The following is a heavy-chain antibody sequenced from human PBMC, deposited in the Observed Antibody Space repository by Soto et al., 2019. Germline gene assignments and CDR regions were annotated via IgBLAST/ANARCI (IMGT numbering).Heavy chain of an antibody. Sequence: PGGSLRLSCAASGFTFSSYGMHWVRQAPGKGLEWVAVIWYDGSNKYYADSVKGRFTISRDNSKNTLYLQMNSLRAEDPAVYYCARDVVVPAALFYYGMDVWGQGTTVTVSS. CDR3: ARDVVVPAALFYYGMDV. V-gene: IGHV3-33*01. D-gene: IGHD2-2*01. CDR2: IWYDGSNK. CDR1: GFTFSSYG. J-gene: IGHJ6*02.